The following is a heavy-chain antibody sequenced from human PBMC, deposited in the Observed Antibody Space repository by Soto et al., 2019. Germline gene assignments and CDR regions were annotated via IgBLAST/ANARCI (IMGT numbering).Heavy chain of an antibody. V-gene: IGHV4-31*03. CDR3: ASGEIVGGTPPFDY. Sequence: SETLSLTCTVSGGSISSGGYYWSWIRQHPGKGLEWIGYIYYSGSTYYNPSLKSRVTMSVDTSKNQFSLKLSSVTAADTAVYYCASGEIVGGTPPFDYWGQGTLVTVSS. D-gene: IGHD1-26*01. J-gene: IGHJ4*02. CDR1: GGSISSGGYY. CDR2: IYYSGST.